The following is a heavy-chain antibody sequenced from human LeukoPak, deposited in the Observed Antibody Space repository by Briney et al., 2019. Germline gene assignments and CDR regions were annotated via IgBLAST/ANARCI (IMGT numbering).Heavy chain of an antibody. CDR1: GFTFSSYW. J-gene: IGHJ4*02. Sequence: PGGSLRLSCAASGFTFSSYWMSWVRQAPGKGLEWVANIKQDGSEKYYVDSVKGRFTISRDNAMNSLYLQMNSLRAEDTAVYYCARDRTGSSFVIDYWGQGTLVTVSS. D-gene: IGHD5-18*01. V-gene: IGHV3-7*01. CDR2: IKQDGSEK. CDR3: ARDRTGSSFVIDY.